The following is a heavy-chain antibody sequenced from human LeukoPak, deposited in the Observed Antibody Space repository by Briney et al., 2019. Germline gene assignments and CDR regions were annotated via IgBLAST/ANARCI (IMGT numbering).Heavy chain of an antibody. CDR2: ISSSGSTI. D-gene: IGHD4-23*01. Sequence: GGSLRLSRAASGFTFSDYYMSWIRQAPGKGLEWVSYISSSGSTIHYADSVKGRFTISRDNAKNSLYLQMNSLRAEDTAVYYCARGTTVVTPGYFQHWGQGTLVTVSS. CDR1: GFTFSDYY. CDR3: ARGTTVVTPGYFQH. J-gene: IGHJ1*01. V-gene: IGHV3-11*01.